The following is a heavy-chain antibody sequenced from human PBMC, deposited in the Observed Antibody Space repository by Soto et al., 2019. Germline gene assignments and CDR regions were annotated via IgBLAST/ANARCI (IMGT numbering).Heavy chain of an antibody. CDR3: ARGRIAVAGTRSYYYGMDV. J-gene: IGHJ6*02. D-gene: IGHD6-19*01. CDR1: GGSISSGAYH. V-gene: IGHV4-31*03. CDR2: IYYSGSS. Sequence: QVQLQESGPGLVKPSQTLSLTCSVSGGSISSGAYHWSWIRQLPGKGLELIGYIYYSGSSYYNPSLKSRVNISVDTSENQFSLKLSSVTAADTAVYYCARGRIAVAGTRSYYYGMDVWGQGTTVTVSS.